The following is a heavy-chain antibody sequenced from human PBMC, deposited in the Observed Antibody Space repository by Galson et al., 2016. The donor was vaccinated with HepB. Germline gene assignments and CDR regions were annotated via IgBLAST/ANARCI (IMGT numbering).Heavy chain of an antibody. CDR1: GFTFRDYY. J-gene: IGHJ6*03. CDR3: ARAPTKYHYYYYMDV. Sequence: SLRLSCAASGFTFRDYYMSWIRQAPGKGLEWVSYISGSSSYTNYADSVKGRFTISRDNAKNSLYLQMNSLRGEDTAMYYCARAPTKYHYYYYMDVWGQGTVVTVSS. CDR2: ISGSSSYT. V-gene: IGHV3-11*06. D-gene: IGHD6-6*01.